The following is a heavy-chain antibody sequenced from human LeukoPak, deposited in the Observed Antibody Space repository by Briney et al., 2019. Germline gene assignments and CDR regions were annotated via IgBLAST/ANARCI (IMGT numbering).Heavy chain of an antibody. CDR1: GGSISSSSYY. J-gene: IGHJ5*02. CDR2: IYYSGST. V-gene: IGHV4-39*07. D-gene: IGHD3-3*01. CDR3: ARDFAEDYDFWSGYSPNWFDP. Sequence: SETLSLTCTVSGGSISSSSYYRGWIRQPPGKGLEWIGSIYYSGSTYYNPSLKSRVTISVDTSKNQFSLKLSSVTAADTAVYYCARDFAEDYDFWSGYSPNWFDPWGQGTLVTVSS.